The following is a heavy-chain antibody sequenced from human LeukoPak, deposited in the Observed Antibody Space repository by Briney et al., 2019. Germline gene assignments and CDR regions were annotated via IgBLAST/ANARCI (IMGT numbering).Heavy chain of an antibody. CDR1: GGSISSYY. V-gene: IGHV4-59*01. J-gene: IGHJ6*02. D-gene: IGHD2-15*01. CDR3: ARDQVPSVVVAALYGMDV. CDR2: IYYSGST. Sequence: SETLSLTCTVSGGSISSYYWSWIRQPPGKGLEWIGYIYYSGSTNYNPSLKSRVTISVDTSKNQFSLKLSSVTAADTAVYYCARDQVPSVVVAALYGMDVWGQGTTVTVSS.